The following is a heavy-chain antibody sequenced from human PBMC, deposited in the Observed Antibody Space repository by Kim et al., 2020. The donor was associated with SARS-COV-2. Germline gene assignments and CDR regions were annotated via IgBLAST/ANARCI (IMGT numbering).Heavy chain of an antibody. CDR1: GGSISSGGYY. Sequence: SETLSLTCTVSGGSISSGGYYWSWIRQHPGKGLEWIGYIYYSGSTYYNPSLKSRVTISVDTSKNQFSLKLSSVTAADTAVYYCARGGEHIVVVTACEAFDIWGQGTMVTVSS. CDR3: ARGGEHIVVVTACEAFDI. V-gene: IGHV4-31*03. J-gene: IGHJ3*02. D-gene: IGHD2-21*02. CDR2: IYYSGST.